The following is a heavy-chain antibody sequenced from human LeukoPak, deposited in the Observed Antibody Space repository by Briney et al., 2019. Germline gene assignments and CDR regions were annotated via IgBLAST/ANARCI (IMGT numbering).Heavy chain of an antibody. V-gene: IGHV4-59*11. J-gene: IGHJ4*02. CDR1: GGSIRSHY. CDR3: ARGGYYFDS. CDR2: IYYSGIT. Sequence: SETLSLTCTVSGGSIRSHYWSWIRQPPGKGLEWIGYIYYSGITNYNPSLKSRVTISVDTSKNQFSLSLTSVTAADTALFYCARGGYYFDSWGQGTLVTVSS.